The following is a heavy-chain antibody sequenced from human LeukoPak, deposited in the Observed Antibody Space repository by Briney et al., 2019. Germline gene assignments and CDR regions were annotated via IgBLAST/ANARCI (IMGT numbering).Heavy chain of an antibody. D-gene: IGHD6-13*01. J-gene: IGHJ4*02. CDR2: MYNSGST. V-gene: IGHV4-59*01. CDR1: GGSIINYY. Sequence: SETLSLTCTVSGGSIINYYWIWIRQPPGKGLEWIEYMYNSGSTNYNPSLKSRVTISADTSKNQFSLRLSSVTAADTAVYYCARDQGGGSSWYDYWGQGILVTVSS. CDR3: ARDQGGGSSWYDY.